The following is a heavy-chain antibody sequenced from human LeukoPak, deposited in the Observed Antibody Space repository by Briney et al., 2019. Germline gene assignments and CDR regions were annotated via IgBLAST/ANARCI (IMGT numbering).Heavy chain of an antibody. D-gene: IGHD6-19*01. CDR3: AAGRDIAVAGPGGYFDY. V-gene: IGHV3-11*01. J-gene: IGHJ4*02. CDR1: GFTFSDYH. CDR2: ISPGGNTI. Sequence: GASLRLSCAASGFTFSDYHMNWIRQAPGKGLEWASYISPGGNTIYFADSVNGRFTLSRDSARNSLSLQMNSLTAEDTAVYYCAAGRDIAVAGPGGYFDYWGRGTLVTVSS.